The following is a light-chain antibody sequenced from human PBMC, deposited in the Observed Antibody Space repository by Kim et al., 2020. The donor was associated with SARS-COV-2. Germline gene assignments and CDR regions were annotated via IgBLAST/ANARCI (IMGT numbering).Light chain of an antibody. Sequence: DIQMTQSPSTLSASVGDRVTITCRASQSISTWLAWYQQKPGKAPKFLIYDASFLESGVPSRFSGSGSGTEFTLTISSLQPDDFATYYCQQYNGYSLTFGGGTKVDIK. CDR2: DAS. V-gene: IGKV1-5*01. CDR1: QSISTW. CDR3: QQYNGYSLT. J-gene: IGKJ4*01.